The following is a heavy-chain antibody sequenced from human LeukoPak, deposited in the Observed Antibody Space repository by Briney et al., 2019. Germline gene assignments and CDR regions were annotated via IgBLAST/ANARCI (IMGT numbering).Heavy chain of an antibody. Sequence: GGSLRLSCAASGFTLSSYDMHWVRQAPGKGLEWVSSISSSSSYIYYADSVKGRFTISRDNAKNSLYLQMNSLRAEDTAVYYCAREYYYDSSGYYYAPGYWGQGTLVTVSS. J-gene: IGHJ4*02. CDR2: ISSSSSYI. CDR1: GFTLSSYD. D-gene: IGHD3-22*01. CDR3: AREYYYDSSGYYYAPGY. V-gene: IGHV3-21*01.